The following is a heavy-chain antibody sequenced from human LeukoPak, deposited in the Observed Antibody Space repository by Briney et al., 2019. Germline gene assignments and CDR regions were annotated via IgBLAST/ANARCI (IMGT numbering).Heavy chain of an antibody. CDR1: GYTFTDYP. V-gene: IGHV7-4-1*02. CDR2: INTNTGNP. J-gene: IGHJ3*02. Sequence: ASVKVCCKTSGYTFTDYPMNWVRQAPGQGLEWMGWINTNTGNPTYAQDFTGRFVFPLDTSVTTAYLHISSLKAEDTAMFYCARGAKDSSGYHPSYAFDIWGQGTTVTVSS. CDR3: ARGAKDSSGYHPSYAFDI. D-gene: IGHD3-22*01.